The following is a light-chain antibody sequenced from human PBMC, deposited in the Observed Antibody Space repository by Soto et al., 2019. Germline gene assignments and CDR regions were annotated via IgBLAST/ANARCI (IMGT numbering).Light chain of an antibody. Sequence: DIQMTQSPSSLSASVGDRDTITCRASQRISSYLNWYQQKPGKAPKLLIYAASSLQSGVPSRFSGSGSGTDFTLIISSLQPEDFATYYCQQIYSTPLTFGGGTKVDIK. CDR3: QQIYSTPLT. CDR2: AAS. V-gene: IGKV1-39*01. J-gene: IGKJ4*01. CDR1: QRISSY.